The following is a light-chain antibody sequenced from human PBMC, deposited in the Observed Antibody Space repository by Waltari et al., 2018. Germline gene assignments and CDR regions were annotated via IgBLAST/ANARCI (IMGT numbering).Light chain of an antibody. Sequence: SYVLTQPPSVSVAPGKTAMITCGADNIGDRTVHWYQQRPGQAPVLVVVDDGDRPSVMPERCSGSNSGDTATLTISRVEAGDEADYSCQVWDDSSDHVVFGGGTKLTVL. CDR1: NIGDRT. CDR3: QVWDDSSDHVV. CDR2: DDG. J-gene: IGLJ2*01. V-gene: IGLV3-21*03.